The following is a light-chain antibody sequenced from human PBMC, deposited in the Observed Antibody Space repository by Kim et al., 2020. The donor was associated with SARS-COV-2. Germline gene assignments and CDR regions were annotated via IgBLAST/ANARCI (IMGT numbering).Light chain of an antibody. Sequence: SLSPVERATLACRASQSVSRNLIWYQQKPGQAPRPLMYDASNRATGVPARFSGSGSGTDFTLTISSLEPEDFAVYYCQQRTNWRYTFGQGTKLEI. CDR2: DAS. V-gene: IGKV3-11*01. CDR3: QQRTNWRYT. J-gene: IGKJ2*01. CDR1: QSVSRN.